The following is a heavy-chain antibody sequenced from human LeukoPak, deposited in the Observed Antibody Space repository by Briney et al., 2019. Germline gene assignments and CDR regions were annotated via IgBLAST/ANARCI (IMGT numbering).Heavy chain of an antibody. D-gene: IGHD3-22*01. CDR1: GFTFEDYT. CDR3: AKDIAHYYDSSGYDY. Sequence: GRSLRLSCAASGFTFEDYTMRWVRQAPGKGLEWVSGINWNSGSMVYADSVKGRFTISRDNANNSLYLQMNSLRAEDTALYYCAKDIAHYYDSSGYDYWGQGTLVTVPS. J-gene: IGHJ4*02. V-gene: IGHV3-9*01. CDR2: INWNSGSM.